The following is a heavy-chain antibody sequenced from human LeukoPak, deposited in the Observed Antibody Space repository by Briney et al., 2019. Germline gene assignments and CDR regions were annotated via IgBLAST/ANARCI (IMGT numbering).Heavy chain of an antibody. CDR2: INHSGST. J-gene: IGHJ3*02. Sequence: SETLSLTCAVSGGSFSDYTWSWVRQPPGKGLEWIGEINHSGSTNYNPSLKSRVTISVDTAKNQFSLKLSSVPAADTAVYYCARGSDTYYDSTCWGAFDIWGQGTMVTVSS. CDR3: ARGSDTYYDSTCWGAFDI. D-gene: IGHD3-22*01. V-gene: IGHV4-34*01. CDR1: GGSFSDYT.